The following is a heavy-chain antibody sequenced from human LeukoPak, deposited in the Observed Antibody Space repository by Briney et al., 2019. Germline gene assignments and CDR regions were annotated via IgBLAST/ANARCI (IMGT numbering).Heavy chain of an antibody. J-gene: IGHJ5*02. Sequence: SETLSLTCAVYGGSFSGYYWSWIRQPPGKGLEWIGEINHSGSTNYNPSLKSRVTISVDTSKNQFSLKLSSVTAADTAVYYCARSTAGTKGDWFGPWGQGTLVTVSS. CDR2: INHSGST. D-gene: IGHD6-13*01. V-gene: IGHV4-34*01. CDR1: GGSFSGYY. CDR3: ARSTAGTKGDWFGP.